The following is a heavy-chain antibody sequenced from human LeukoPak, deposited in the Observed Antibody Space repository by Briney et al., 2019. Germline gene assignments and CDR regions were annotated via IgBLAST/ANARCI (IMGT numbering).Heavy chain of an antibody. Sequence: ASVKVSCKASGYTFTGYYMQWVRQAPGQGLEWMGWIDPNSGGTNYAQKFQGRVTMTRDASMSTAYMELSRLRSDDTAVYYCARSARFLEWSYGMDVWGQGTTVTVSS. CDR1: GYTFTGYY. CDR3: ARSARFLEWSYGMDV. V-gene: IGHV1-2*02. J-gene: IGHJ6*02. D-gene: IGHD3-3*01. CDR2: IDPNSGGT.